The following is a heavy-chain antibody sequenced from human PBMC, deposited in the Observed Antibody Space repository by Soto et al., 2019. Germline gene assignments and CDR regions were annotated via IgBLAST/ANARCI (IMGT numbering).Heavy chain of an antibody. CDR3: ASGLGLSLVPAAIGNDAFDI. J-gene: IGHJ3*02. V-gene: IGHV3-11*01. Sequence: QVQLVESGGGLVKPGGSLRLSCAASGFTFSDYYMSWIRQAPGKGLEWVSYISSSGSTIYYADSVKGRFTISRDNAKNSLYLQMNSLRAEDTAVYYCASGLGLSLVPAAIGNDAFDIWGQGTMVTVSS. D-gene: IGHD2-2*01. CDR1: GFTFSDYY. CDR2: ISSSGSTI.